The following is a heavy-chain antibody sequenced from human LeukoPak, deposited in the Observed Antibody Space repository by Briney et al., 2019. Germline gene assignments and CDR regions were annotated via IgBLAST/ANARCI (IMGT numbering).Heavy chain of an antibody. CDR2: IYTSGST. J-gene: IGHJ4*02. CDR1: GGSISSGSYY. V-gene: IGHV4-61*02. D-gene: IGHD6-13*01. CDR3: AGDSVVAGYFDY. Sequence: SQTLSLTCTVSGGSISSGSYYWSWIRQPAGKGLEWIGRIYTSGSTNYNPSLKSRVTISVDTSKNQFSLKLSSVTAADTAVYYCAGDSVVAGYFDYWGQGTLVTVSS.